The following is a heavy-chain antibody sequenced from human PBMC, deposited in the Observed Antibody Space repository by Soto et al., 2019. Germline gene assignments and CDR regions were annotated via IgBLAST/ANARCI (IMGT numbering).Heavy chain of an antibody. Sequence: SETLSLTCTVSGASISSSNWWSWVRQSPVKGLEWIGEISPNGNTNYNPSLKSRVTMSVDKSKNQLSLKLNTVTAADTAVYYCARETYGDYVGYFDPWGQGIQVTVSS. CDR1: GASISSSNW. D-gene: IGHD4-17*01. CDR2: ISPNGNT. J-gene: IGHJ5*02. CDR3: ARETYGDYVGYFDP. V-gene: IGHV4-4*02.